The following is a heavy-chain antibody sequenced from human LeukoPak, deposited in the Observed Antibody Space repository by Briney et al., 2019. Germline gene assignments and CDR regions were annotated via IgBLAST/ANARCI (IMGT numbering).Heavy chain of an antibody. CDR2: INPNSCDK. Sequence: ASVKVSCKASGYTFTGYYMHWVRQAPGQGLEWMGWINPNSCDKNYAQKFQGRVTMTLDTSISTAYMELSRLRSDDTAVYYGARERRIAVAGKRNYFDYWGQGTLVTVSS. D-gene: IGHD6-19*01. V-gene: IGHV1-2*02. CDR1: GYTFTGYY. CDR3: ARERRIAVAGKRNYFDY. J-gene: IGHJ4*02.